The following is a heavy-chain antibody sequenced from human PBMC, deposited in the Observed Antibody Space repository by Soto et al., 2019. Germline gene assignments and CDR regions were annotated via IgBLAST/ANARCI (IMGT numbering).Heavy chain of an antibody. J-gene: IGHJ4*02. D-gene: IGHD1-26*01. CDR1: GFTFSSYA. CDR3: ARRGSGSYYDY. V-gene: IGHV3-23*01. CDR2: ISASGDST. Sequence: EVQLLESGGGLVQPGGSLRLSCAASGFTFSSYAMRWVRQAPGKGLGWVSAISASGDSTYYADSVKGRFTTSRDNSKNTLYLQMNSLRAEDTAVYYCARRGSGSYYDYWGQGTLVTVSS.